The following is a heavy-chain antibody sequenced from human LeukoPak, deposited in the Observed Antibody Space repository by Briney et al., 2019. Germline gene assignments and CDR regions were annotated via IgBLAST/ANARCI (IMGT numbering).Heavy chain of an antibody. CDR1: GFTFSSYA. J-gene: IGHJ4*02. D-gene: IGHD3-3*01. Sequence: GRSLRLSCAASGFTFSSYAMHWVRQAPGKGLEWVAVISYDGGNKYYADSVKGRFTISRDNSKNTLYLQMNSLRAEDTAVYYCARDPYDFWSGSDYWGQGTLVTVSS. V-gene: IGHV3-30*04. CDR3: ARDPYDFWSGSDY. CDR2: ISYDGGNK.